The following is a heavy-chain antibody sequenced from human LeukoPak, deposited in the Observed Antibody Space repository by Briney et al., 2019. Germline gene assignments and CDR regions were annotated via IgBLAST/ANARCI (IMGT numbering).Heavy chain of an antibody. V-gene: IGHV1-69*13. D-gene: IGHD1-14*01. CDR1: GGAFSSYA. CDR3: ARTHSNQPESYYYYGLDV. J-gene: IGHJ6*02. Sequence: ASVNVSCTASGGAFSSYATTWVRQAPGQGLEWMGGIIPVFGTPDYAQKFQDRVTITADESTSTVYMEMSSLRFEDTAVYYCARTHSNQPESYYYYGLDVWGQGTTVTVSS. CDR2: IIPVFGTP.